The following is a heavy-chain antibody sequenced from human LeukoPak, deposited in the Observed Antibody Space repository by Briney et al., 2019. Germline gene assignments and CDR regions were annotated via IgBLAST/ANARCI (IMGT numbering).Heavy chain of an antibody. J-gene: IGHJ6*02. D-gene: IGHD6-6*01. CDR1: GGSISSYY. CDR2: MYYSGST. V-gene: IGHV4-59*08. CDR3: ARLRSSSHPDYYGMDV. Sequence: SETLSLTCTVSGGSISSYYWSWIRQPPGKGLEWIGYMYYSGSTNYNPSLKNRVTISVDTSKSQFSLKLSSVTAADTAVYYCARLRSSSHPDYYGMDVWGQGTTVTVSS.